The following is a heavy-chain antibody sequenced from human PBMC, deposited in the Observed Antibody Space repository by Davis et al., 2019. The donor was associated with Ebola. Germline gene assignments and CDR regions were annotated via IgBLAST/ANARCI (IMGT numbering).Heavy chain of an antibody. J-gene: IGHJ4*02. Sequence: GESLKISCAASELTISNAWMSWVRQAPGKGLEWVGRIKTKTAGGTTDYAAPVKDRFTISRDDSKTTLYLQMNSLKTEDTAVYYCTTYTYSSNPDWGQGTLVTVSS. CDR1: ELTISNAW. CDR3: TTYTYSSNPD. CDR2: IKTKTAGGTT. D-gene: IGHD2-2*01. V-gene: IGHV3-15*01.